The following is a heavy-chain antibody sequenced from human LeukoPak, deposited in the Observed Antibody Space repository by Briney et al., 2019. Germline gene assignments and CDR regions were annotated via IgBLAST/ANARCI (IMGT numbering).Heavy chain of an antibody. CDR3: ARGKGSGWTFDY. CDR2: IYYSGST. V-gene: IGHV4-39*02. J-gene: IGHJ4*02. Sequence: PSETLSLTCAVSGGSISSSNYYWDWIRQPPGKGLEWIGTIYYSGSTYYHPSLMSRVTISLDTSRNHFSLMLSSVTAADTAVYYCARGKGSGWTFDYWGQGTLVTVSS. D-gene: IGHD6-19*01. CDR1: GGSISSSNYY.